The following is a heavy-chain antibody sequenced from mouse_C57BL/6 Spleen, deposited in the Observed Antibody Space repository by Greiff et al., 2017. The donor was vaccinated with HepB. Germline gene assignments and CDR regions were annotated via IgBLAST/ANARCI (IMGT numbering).Heavy chain of an antibody. CDR1: GYTFTDYY. CDR2: INPNNGGT. D-gene: IGHD2-10*01. J-gene: IGHJ4*01. Sequence: EVMLQQSGPELVKPGASVKISCKASGYTFTDYYMNWVKQSHGKSLEWIGDINPNNGGTSYNQKFKGKATLTVDKSSSTAYMEVRSLTSGDAAVYYCARSYPSYYAMDYWGQGTSVTVSS. CDR3: ARSYPSYYAMDY. V-gene: IGHV1-26*01.